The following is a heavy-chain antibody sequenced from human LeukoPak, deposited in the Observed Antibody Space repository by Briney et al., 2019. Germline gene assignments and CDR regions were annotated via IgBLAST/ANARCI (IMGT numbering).Heavy chain of an antibody. CDR2: INTNTGNP. V-gene: IGHV7-4-1*02. CDR3: ARAVLVYVLWSGYGLPHAFDI. CDR1: GYTFTTYA. D-gene: IGHD3/OR15-3a*01. Sequence: GASVKVSCKSSGYTFTTYAMNWVRQAPGQGLEWMGWINTNTGNPTYAQGFTGRFVFSLDTSVSTAYLQISSLKAEDTAVYYCARAVLVYVLWSGYGLPHAFDIWGQGTMVTVSS. J-gene: IGHJ3*02.